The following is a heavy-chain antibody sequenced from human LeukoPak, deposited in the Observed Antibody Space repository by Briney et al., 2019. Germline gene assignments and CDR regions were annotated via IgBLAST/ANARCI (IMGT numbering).Heavy chain of an antibody. CDR3: AKTSDQLLYSKFDY. CDR1: GFTFSTYG. Sequence: PGGSLRLSCAASGFTFSTYGIHWVRQAPGKGLEWVAFIQYDGSYKFYADSVQGRFSISRDNSKNTLFLQMNNLRAEDTAVYYCAKTSDQLLYSKFDYWGQGTLVTVSS. CDR2: IQYDGSYK. V-gene: IGHV3-30*02. J-gene: IGHJ4*02. D-gene: IGHD2-2*02.